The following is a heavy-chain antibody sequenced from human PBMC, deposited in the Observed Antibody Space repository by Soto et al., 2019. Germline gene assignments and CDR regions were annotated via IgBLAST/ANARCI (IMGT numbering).Heavy chain of an antibody. V-gene: IGHV3-23*01. D-gene: IGHD2-8*01. CDR3: XXXXXXTLQYGGXDS. CDR1: GFTFNNYA. J-gene: IGHJ5*01. Sequence: EVQLLESGGGLVQPGGSLRLSCAASGFTFNNYAMNWVRQAPGKGLEWVSGTSGSGGNTYYADSVKGRFTISRDNSKNTLYLQMDSLRAEDTAXXXXXXXXXXTLQYGGXDSWGQGTQVT. CDR2: TSGSGGNT.